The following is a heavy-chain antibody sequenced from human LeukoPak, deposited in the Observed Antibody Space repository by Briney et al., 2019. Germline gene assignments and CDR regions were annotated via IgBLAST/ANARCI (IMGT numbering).Heavy chain of an antibody. CDR1: GFTFSSYE. CDR3: ARRFGAARDDFMDV. CDR2: ISSSSSTI. Sequence: GGSLRLSCAASGFTFSSYEMHWVRQAPGKGLEWVSYISSSSSTIYYADSVKGRFTISRDNAKNSLYLQTNSLRSEDTAVYYCARRFGAARDDFMDVWGKGTTVTVPS. D-gene: IGHD3-16*01. V-gene: IGHV3-48*01. J-gene: IGHJ6*03.